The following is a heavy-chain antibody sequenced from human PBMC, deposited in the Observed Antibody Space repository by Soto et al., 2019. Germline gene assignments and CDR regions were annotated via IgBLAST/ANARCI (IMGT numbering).Heavy chain of an antibody. CDR3: AGYSSSSYYYGMDV. CDR2: IGTAGDT. Sequence: PGGSLRLSCASSGFTFSSYDMHLVRQATGKGLEWVSAIGTAGDTYYPGSVKGRFTISRENAKNSLYLQMNSLRAEDTAVYYCAGYSSSSYYYGMDVWGQGTTVTVSS. CDR1: GFTFSSYD. V-gene: IGHV3-13*01. J-gene: IGHJ6*02. D-gene: IGHD6-6*01.